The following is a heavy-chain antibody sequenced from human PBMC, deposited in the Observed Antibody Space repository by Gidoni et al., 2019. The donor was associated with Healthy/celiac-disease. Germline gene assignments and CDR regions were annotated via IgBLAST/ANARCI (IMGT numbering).Heavy chain of an antibody. CDR2: IYPGDSDT. J-gene: IGHJ4*02. Sequence: EVQLVQSGAEVKKPGESLKISGKGAGYSLNRYWSGGVRQMPGKGLEWMGIIYPGDSDTRYSPSFQGQVTISADKSISPAYLQWSSLKASDTAMYYCARHVANAGAYGSGSFYTPLDYWGQGTLVTVSS. V-gene: IGHV5-51*01. CDR1: GYSLNRYW. D-gene: IGHD3-10*01. CDR3: ARHVANAGAYGSGSFYTPLDY.